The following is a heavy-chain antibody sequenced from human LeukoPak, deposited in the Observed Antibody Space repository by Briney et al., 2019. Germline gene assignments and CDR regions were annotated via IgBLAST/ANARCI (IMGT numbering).Heavy chain of an antibody. CDR2: ISAYNGNT. CDR1: GYTFASYG. CDR3: ARDPSGYCSSTSCLYYFDY. D-gene: IGHD2-2*01. Sequence: ASVKVSCKASGYTFASYGISWVRQAPGQGLEWMGWISAYNGNTNYAQKLQGRVTMTTDTSTSTAYMELRSLRSDDTAVYYCARDPSGYCSSTSCLYYFDYWGQGTLDTVSS. V-gene: IGHV1-18*01. J-gene: IGHJ4*02.